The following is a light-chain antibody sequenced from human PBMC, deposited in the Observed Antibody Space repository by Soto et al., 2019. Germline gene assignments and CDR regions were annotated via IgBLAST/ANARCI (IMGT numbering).Light chain of an antibody. V-gene: IGKV1-27*01. CDR3: QKSNSAPYT. CDR1: QGIGNY. Sequence: DIQMTQSPSSLSASVGDRVTITCRASQGIGNYLAWYQQKPGKVPEVLIYDASTLHSGVPSRFSGSGSGTDFTLTISSLQPEDVATYYCQKSNSAPYTFGQGTNLEIK. J-gene: IGKJ2*01. CDR2: DAS.